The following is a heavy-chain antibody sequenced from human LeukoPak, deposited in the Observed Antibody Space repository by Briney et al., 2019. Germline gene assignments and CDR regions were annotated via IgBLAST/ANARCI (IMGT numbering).Heavy chain of an antibody. CDR1: GFSFSTYA. D-gene: IGHD3-22*01. J-gene: IGHJ5*02. V-gene: IGHV3-23*01. CDR3: ARWYYYETSGLYYGSFDN. CDR2: ISGSGGST. Sequence: GGSLRLSCAASGFSFSTYAMSWVRQAPGKGLEWVSAISGSGGSTYYADSVKGRFTISRDNARNTLYLQMNSQRAEDTAVYYCARWYYYETSGLYYGSFDNWGQGTLVTVSS.